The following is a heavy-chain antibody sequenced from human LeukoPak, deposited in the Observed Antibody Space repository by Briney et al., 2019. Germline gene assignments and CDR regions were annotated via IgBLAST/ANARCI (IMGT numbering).Heavy chain of an antibody. Sequence: PSETLSLTCAVYGGSFSGYYWSWICQPPGKGLEWIGEINHSGSTNYNPSLKSRVTISVDTSKNQFSLKLSSVTAADTAVYYCARAWRWLQFPFDYWGQGTLVTVSS. V-gene: IGHV4-34*01. CDR1: GGSFSGYY. J-gene: IGHJ4*02. CDR2: INHSGST. CDR3: ARAWRWLQFPFDY. D-gene: IGHD5-24*01.